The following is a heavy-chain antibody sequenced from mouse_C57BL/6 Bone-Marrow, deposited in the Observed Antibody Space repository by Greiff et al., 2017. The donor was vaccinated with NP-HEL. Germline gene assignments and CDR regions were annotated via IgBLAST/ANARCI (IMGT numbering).Heavy chain of an antibody. CDR2: ISAGGSYT. CDR1: GFTFSSYA. J-gene: IGHJ4*01. D-gene: IGHD1-1*01. CDR3: ARGYGFYAMDY. Sequence: EVKLVESGGGLVKPGGSLKLSCAASGFTFSSYAMSWVRQTPEKRLAWVATISAGGSYTYYPDNVKGRFTISRDNAKNNLYLQMSHLKSEDTAMYYCARGYGFYAMDYWGQGTSVTVSS. V-gene: IGHV5-4*03.